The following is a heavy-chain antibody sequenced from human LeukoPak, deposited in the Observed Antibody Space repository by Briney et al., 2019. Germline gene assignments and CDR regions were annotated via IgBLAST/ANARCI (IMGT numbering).Heavy chain of an antibody. D-gene: IGHD2-15*01. Sequence: SETLSLTCAVSGYSISSGYYWGWIRQPPGKGLECIGSIYHSGSTYYNPSLKSRVTISVDTSKNQFSLKLSSVTAADTAVYYCARRGYCSGGSCYFFDHWGQGTLVTVYS. CDR1: GYSISSGYY. V-gene: IGHV4-38-2*01. J-gene: IGHJ4*02. CDR3: ARRGYCSGGSCYFFDH. CDR2: IYHSGST.